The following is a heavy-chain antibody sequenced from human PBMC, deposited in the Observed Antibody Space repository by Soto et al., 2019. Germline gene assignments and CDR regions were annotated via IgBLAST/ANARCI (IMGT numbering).Heavy chain of an antibody. V-gene: IGHV1-58*01. CDR2: IVVGSGNT. J-gene: IGHJ4*02. Sequence: GASVKVSCKASGFTFTSSAVQWVRQARGQRLEWIGWIVVGSGNTNYAQKFQGWVTMTRDTSISTAYMELSRLRSDDTAVYYCARGKGPYFDWLSQATFDYWGQGTLVTVSS. CDR1: GFTFTSSA. CDR3: ARGKGPYFDWLSQATFDY. D-gene: IGHD3-9*01.